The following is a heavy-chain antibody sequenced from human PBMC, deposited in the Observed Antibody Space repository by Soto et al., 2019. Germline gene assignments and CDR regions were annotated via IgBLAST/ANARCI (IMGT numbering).Heavy chain of an antibody. Sequence: QVQLQESGPGLVKPSETLSLTCTVSGGSVSSGSYSWSWIRQPPGKGLEWIGYIYYSGSPNYNPSLTRRVTISLDTSKNQISLKLSSVDAADTAVYYCAREDYGDYVGAFDIWGQGTMVTVSS. CDR3: AREDYGDYVGAFDI. D-gene: IGHD4-17*01. J-gene: IGHJ3*02. V-gene: IGHV4-61*01. CDR2: IYYSGSP. CDR1: GGSVSSGSYS.